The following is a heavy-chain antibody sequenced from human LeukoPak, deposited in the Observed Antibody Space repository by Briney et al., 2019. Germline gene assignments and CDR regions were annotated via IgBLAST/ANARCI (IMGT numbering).Heavy chain of an antibody. CDR3: AKRGEIYYYGMDV. J-gene: IGHJ6*02. Sequence: GESLEISCKGSGYSFTSYWIGWVRQMPGKGLEWMGIIYPGDSDTRYSPSFQGQVTISADKSISTAYLQWSSLKASDTAMYYCAKRGEIYYYGMDVWGQGTTVTVSS. D-gene: IGHD3-10*01. CDR2: IYPGDSDT. CDR1: GYSFTSYW. V-gene: IGHV5-51*01.